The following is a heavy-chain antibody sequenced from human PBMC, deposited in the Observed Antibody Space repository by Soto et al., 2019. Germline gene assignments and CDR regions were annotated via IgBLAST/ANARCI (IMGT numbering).Heavy chain of an antibody. CDR3: ARRGDY. Sequence: PSETLSLTCAVYGGSFSGYYWSWIRQPPGKGLEWIGEINHSGSTNYNPSLKSRVTMSVDTSKNQFSLKLSSVTAADTAVYYCARRGDYWGQGTLVTVSS. CDR2: INHSGST. V-gene: IGHV4-34*01. CDR1: GGSFSGYY. J-gene: IGHJ4*02.